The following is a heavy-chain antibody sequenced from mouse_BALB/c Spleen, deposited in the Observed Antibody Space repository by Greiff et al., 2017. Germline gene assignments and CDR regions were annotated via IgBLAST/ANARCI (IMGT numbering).Heavy chain of an antibody. D-gene: IGHD2-2*01. CDR2: ISYSGST. J-gene: IGHJ4*01. CDR1: GYSITSDYA. V-gene: IGHV3-2*02. Sequence: EVQGVESGPGLVKPSQSLSLTCTVTGYSITSDYAWNWIRQFPGNKLEWMGYISYSGSTSYNPSLKSRISITRDTSKNQFFLQLNSVTTEDTATYYCARWLPNYAMDYWGQGTSVTVSS. CDR3: ARWLPNYAMDY.